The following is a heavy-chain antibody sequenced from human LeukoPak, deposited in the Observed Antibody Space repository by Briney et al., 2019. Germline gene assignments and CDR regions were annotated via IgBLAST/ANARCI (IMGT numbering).Heavy chain of an antibody. V-gene: IGHV4-39*07. Sequence: PSETLSLTCTVSGGSISSSSYYWGWIRQPPGKGLEWIGSIYYSGSTNYNPSLKSRVTISVDTSKNQFSLKLTSVTAADTAVYYCAAGPGSFRSYDFWGQGDLVTVSS. J-gene: IGHJ4*02. CDR1: GGSISSSSYY. D-gene: IGHD3-10*01. CDR2: IYYSGST. CDR3: AAGPGSFRSYDF.